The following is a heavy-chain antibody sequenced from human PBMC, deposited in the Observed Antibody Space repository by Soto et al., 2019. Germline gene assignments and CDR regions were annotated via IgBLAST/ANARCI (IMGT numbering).Heavy chain of an antibody. J-gene: IGHJ4*02. Sequence: QLQLQESGPGLVKPSETLSLTCTVSGGSISSSXXXXGXIRQPPGKGLEWIGSIYYSGSTYYHPSLKRRVTISVDPSKNQFSLKLSSVTAADTAVYYCASRRDYGDYVLPLDYWGQGTLVTVSS. CDR2: IYYSGST. CDR3: ASRRDYGDYVLPLDY. D-gene: IGHD4-17*01. V-gene: IGHV4-39*01. CDR1: GGSISSSXXX.